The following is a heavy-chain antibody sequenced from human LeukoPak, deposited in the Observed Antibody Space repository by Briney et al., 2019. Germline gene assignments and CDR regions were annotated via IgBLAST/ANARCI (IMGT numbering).Heavy chain of an antibody. V-gene: IGHV4-39*07. CDR2: INHSGST. Sequence: SETLSLTCTVSGGSISTSSYYWGWIRQPPGKGLEWIGEINHSGSTNYNPSLKSRVTISVDTSKNQFSLKLSSVTAADTAVYYRARRKTYYYGSGSYGVDVWGKGTTVTISS. J-gene: IGHJ6*04. CDR3: ARRKTYYYGSGSYGVDV. CDR1: GGSISTSSYY. D-gene: IGHD3-10*01.